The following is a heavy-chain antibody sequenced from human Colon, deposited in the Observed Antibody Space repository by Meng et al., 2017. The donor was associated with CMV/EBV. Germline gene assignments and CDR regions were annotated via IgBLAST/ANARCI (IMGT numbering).Heavy chain of an antibody. CDR2: ISAYTGDT. V-gene: IGHV1-18*01. CDR3: VRESQSGSYIYLQH. J-gene: IGHJ1*01. D-gene: IGHD1-26*01. CDR1: GYTFTNYG. Sequence: QVQLVQSVAEVKKPGASVKVFCKASGYTFTNYGISWVRQAPGQGLEWMGWISAYTGDTYYAQKFQGRVTMTTDTSTSTAYMELRSLRSDDTAVYYCVRESQSGSYIYLQHWGQGTLVTVSS.